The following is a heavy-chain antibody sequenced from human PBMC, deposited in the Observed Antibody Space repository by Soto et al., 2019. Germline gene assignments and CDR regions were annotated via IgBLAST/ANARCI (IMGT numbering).Heavy chain of an antibody. CDR1: GFTFSSYA. V-gene: IGHV3-30-3*01. CDR2: ISYDGSNK. D-gene: IGHD6-19*01. CDR3: ARDQHFLAVAGTRWPPFDY. J-gene: IGHJ4*02. Sequence: GGSLRLSCAASGFTFSSYAMHWVRQAPGKGLEWVAVISYDGSNKYYADSVKGRFTISRDNSKNTLYLQMNSLRAEDTAVYYCARDQHFLAVAGTRWPPFDYWGQGTLVTVSS.